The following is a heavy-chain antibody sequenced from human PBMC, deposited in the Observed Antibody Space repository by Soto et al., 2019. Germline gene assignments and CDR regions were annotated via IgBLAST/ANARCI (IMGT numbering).Heavy chain of an antibody. V-gene: IGHV1-2*02. J-gene: IGHJ5*02. CDR2: INPNSGGT. Sequence: VSVKVSCKASGYTFTGYYMHWVRQAPGQGLEWMVWINPNSGGTNYAQKFQGRVTMTRDTYIGKAYMELSRLRSDDTAVYYSATTMVRGVVWWFDPWGEGTLV. CDR3: ATTMVRGVVWWFDP. D-gene: IGHD3-10*01. CDR1: GYTFTGYY.